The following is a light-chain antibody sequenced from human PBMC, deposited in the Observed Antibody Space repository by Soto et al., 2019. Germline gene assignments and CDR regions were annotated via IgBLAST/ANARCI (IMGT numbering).Light chain of an antibody. CDR2: GAS. CDR3: QHYGSALFF. Sequence: EIVLTQSPGTLSLSPGERATLSCRASQSFSSSYLAWYQQKPGQAPRLLIYGASSRATGIPDRFSGSGSGTDFTLTISSLEAEDFAVYYCQHYGSALFFFGSGTKVDVK. J-gene: IGKJ3*01. V-gene: IGKV3-20*01. CDR1: QSFSSSY.